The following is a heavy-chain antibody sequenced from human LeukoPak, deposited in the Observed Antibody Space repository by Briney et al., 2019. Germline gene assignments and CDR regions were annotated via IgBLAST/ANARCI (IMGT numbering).Heavy chain of an antibody. V-gene: IGHV1-2*02. Sequence: GASVNVSCKASGYTFTGYYMHWVRQAPGQGLEWMGWINPNSGGTNYAQKFQGRVTMTRDTSISTAYMELSRLRSDDTAVYYCARDRSIADFWSGLGYHYYYMDVWGKGTTVTVSS. J-gene: IGHJ6*03. CDR2: INPNSGGT. CDR3: ARDRSIADFWSGLGYHYYYMDV. D-gene: IGHD3-3*01. CDR1: GYTFTGYY.